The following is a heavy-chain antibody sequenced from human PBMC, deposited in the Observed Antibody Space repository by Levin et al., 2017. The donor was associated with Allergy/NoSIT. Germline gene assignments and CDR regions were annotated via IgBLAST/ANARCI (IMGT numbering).Heavy chain of an antibody. Sequence: SETLSLTCTVSGGSISSGGFHWSWIRQHPGKGLEWIGYIDYSGNTYYNPSLKSRVTISLDTSKNQFSLRLSSVTAADTAVYYCGRDWAAARVFDYWGQGTLVTVSS. J-gene: IGHJ4*02. CDR3: GRDWAAARVFDY. V-gene: IGHV4-31*03. CDR2: IDYSGNT. D-gene: IGHD6-6*01. CDR1: GGSISSGGFH.